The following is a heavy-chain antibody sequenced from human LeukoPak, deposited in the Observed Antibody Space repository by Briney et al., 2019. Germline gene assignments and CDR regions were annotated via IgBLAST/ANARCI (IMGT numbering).Heavy chain of an antibody. V-gene: IGHV4-59*01. Sequence: SETLCLTCTVFGVSISHYYWSWIRQPPGKGLEWVGYIYYSGTTNYNPSLKSRVTISVDTSKKQFSLKLNSVSAADTAVYYCARSGGYSSPHGYWGQGTLVTVSS. D-gene: IGHD6-19*01. CDR3: ARSGGYSSPHGY. CDR2: IYYSGTT. J-gene: IGHJ4*02. CDR1: GVSISHYY.